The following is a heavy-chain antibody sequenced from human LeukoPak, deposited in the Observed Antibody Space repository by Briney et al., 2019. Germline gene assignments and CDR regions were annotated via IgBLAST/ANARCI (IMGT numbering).Heavy chain of an antibody. CDR2: INQDGSET. Sequence: GGSLRLSCAASGFSFTTYWMNWVRQAPGKGLEWVGNINQDGSETNYVDSVKGRFTISRDNAKNSLYLQMNSLRAEDTALYYCAKDLSPGLAAAGDYWGQGTLVTVSS. D-gene: IGHD6-13*01. J-gene: IGHJ4*02. CDR3: AKDLSPGLAAAGDY. CDR1: GFSFTTYW. V-gene: IGHV3-7*03.